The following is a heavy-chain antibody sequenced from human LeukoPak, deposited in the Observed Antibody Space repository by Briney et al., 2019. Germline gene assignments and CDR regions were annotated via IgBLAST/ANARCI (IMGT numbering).Heavy chain of an antibody. CDR2: IYYSGST. J-gene: IGHJ4*02. CDR1: GGSFSGYY. CDR3: ARSRDGYNYYFDY. D-gene: IGHD5-24*01. V-gene: IGHV4-34*01. Sequence: SETLSLTCAVYGGSFSGYYWSWIRQPPGKGLEWIGSIYYSGSTYYNPSLKSRVTISVDTSKNQFSLKLSSVTAADTAVYYCARSRDGYNYYFDYWGQGTLVTVSS.